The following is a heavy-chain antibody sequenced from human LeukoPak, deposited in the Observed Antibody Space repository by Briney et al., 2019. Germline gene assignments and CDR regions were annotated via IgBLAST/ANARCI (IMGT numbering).Heavy chain of an antibody. Sequence: SETLSLTCAVYGGSFSGYYWSWIRQPPGKGLEWIGEINHSGSTNYNPSLKSRVTISVDTSKNQFSLKLSSVTAADTAVYYCARGSPAGSSFYYWGRGTLVTVSS. CDR1: GGSFSGYY. D-gene: IGHD6-13*01. J-gene: IGHJ4*02. CDR2: INHSGST. V-gene: IGHV4-34*01. CDR3: ARGSPAGSSFYY.